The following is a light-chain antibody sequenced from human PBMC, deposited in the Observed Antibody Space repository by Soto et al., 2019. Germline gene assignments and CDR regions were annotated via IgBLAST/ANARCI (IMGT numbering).Light chain of an antibody. CDR2: SAS. Sequence: VLTQSPVTVSGAPGRTGTLAYRPSQSVSSSYLPWYPQTPDQAPCLLLYSASRSDTGIPDRFSGSSSGTAFTVTISRLEPEDIAVYYCPHYSSTPLPCGTGTKV. CDR3: PHYSSTPLP. V-gene: IGKV3-20*01. CDR1: QSVSSSY. J-gene: IGKJ4*01.